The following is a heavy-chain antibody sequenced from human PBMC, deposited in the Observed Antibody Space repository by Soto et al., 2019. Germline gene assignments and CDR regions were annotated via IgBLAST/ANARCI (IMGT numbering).Heavy chain of an antibody. CDR3: ARDTDYYGMDV. J-gene: IGHJ6*02. CDR2: FYSVGST. V-gene: IGHV3-53*01. D-gene: IGHD4-17*01. CDR1: GFTVSSNY. Sequence: GGSLRVSCAASGFTVSSNYMSWVRQAPGKGLERVSVFYSVGSTYYADSVKGRFTISRDNSKNTLYLQMNSLRAEDTAVYYCARDTDYYGMDVWGQGTTVTVSS.